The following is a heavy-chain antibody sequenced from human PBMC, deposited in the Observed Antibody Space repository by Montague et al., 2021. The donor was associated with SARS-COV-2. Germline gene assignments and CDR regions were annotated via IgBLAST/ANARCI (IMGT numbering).Heavy chain of an antibody. CDR3: ARGSFGMGAFDI. V-gene: IGHV4-4*07. J-gene: IGHJ3*02. D-gene: IGHD1-14*01. Sequence: LSLMCTVSGGSISSYYWSWIRQPAGKGLEWIGLIYTSGSTNYNPSLKSRVTMSLDTSKNQFSLKLRSVTAADTAVYYCARGSFGMGAFDIWGQGTMVTVSS. CDR1: GGSISSYY. CDR2: IYTSGST.